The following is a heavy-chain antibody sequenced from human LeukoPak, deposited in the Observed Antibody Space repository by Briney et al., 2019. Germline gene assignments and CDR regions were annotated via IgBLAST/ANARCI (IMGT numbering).Heavy chain of an antibody. Sequence: PGGSLRLSCAASGFTFNSYSLNWVRQAPGKGLEWLSYIKSDRTTIYYANSLKGRFTITRDNARNPLYLQMNSLRDEDTAVYYCARDRDWAFDYWGPGTLVTVSS. CDR3: ARDRDWAFDY. J-gene: IGHJ4*02. CDR2: IKSDRTTI. D-gene: IGHD3/OR15-3a*01. CDR1: GFTFNSYS. V-gene: IGHV3-48*02.